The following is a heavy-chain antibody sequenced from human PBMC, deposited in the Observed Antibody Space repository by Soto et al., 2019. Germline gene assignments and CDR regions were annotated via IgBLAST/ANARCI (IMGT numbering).Heavy chain of an antibody. V-gene: IGHV4-34*01. CDR2: INHSGST. CDR3: ATQGLVVPAAIS. D-gene: IGHD2-2*01. CDR1: GGSFSGYY. J-gene: IGHJ4*02. Sequence: SETLSLTCAVYGGSFSGYYWSWIRQPPGKGLEWIGEINHSGSTNYNPSLKSRVTISVDTSKNQFSLKLSSVTAADTAVYYCATQGLVVPAAISWGQGTLVTVSS.